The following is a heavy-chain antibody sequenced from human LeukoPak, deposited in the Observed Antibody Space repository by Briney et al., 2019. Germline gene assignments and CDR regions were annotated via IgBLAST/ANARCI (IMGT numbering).Heavy chain of an antibody. D-gene: IGHD4-17*01. CDR1: GFTFSSYA. Sequence: PGRSLRLSCAASGFTFSSYAMHWVRQAPGKGLEWVAVISYDGSNKYYADSVKGRFTISRDNSKNTLYLQVNSLRVEDTAMYYCARVGDGDYLRYHFDLWGQGTLVTVSA. J-gene: IGHJ4*02. V-gene: IGHV3-30*04. CDR2: ISYDGSNK. CDR3: ARVGDGDYLRYHFDL.